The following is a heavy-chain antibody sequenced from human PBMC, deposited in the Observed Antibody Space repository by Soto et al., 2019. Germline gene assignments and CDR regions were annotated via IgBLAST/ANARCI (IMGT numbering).Heavy chain of an antibody. CDR3: ARDRRVSYSNYYYYGMDV. J-gene: IGHJ6*02. Sequence: GGSLRLSCAASGFTFDDYGMSWVRQAPGKGLEWVSGINWNGGSTGYADSVKGRFTISRDNAKNSLYLQMNSLRAEDTALYYCARDRRVSYSNYYYYGMDVWGQGTTVTVSS. D-gene: IGHD4-4*01. V-gene: IGHV3-20*04. CDR1: GFTFDDYG. CDR2: INWNGGST.